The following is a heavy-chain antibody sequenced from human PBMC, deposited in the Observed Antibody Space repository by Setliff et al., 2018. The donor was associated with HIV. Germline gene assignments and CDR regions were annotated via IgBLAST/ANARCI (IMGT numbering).Heavy chain of an antibody. Sequence: SETLSLTCAVNGESFSRYYFTWIRQAPGRGLEWIGEINHSAFTKYNPSLASRVTMSIDTSKNQFSLLLSSVTAADTAMCFCARRPGGITRARLDNWGQGTLVTVSS. CDR1: GESFSRYY. CDR2: INHSAFT. D-gene: IGHD3-16*01. J-gene: IGHJ4*02. V-gene: IGHV4-34*01. CDR3: ARRPGGITRARLDN.